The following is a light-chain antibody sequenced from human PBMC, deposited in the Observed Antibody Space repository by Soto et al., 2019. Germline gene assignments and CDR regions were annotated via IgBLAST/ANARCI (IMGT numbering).Light chain of an antibody. J-gene: IGKJ1*01. V-gene: IGKV1-5*03. CDR3: QQYNSYSPWT. CDR1: QTISSW. Sequence: LPITPSPFTLSGFVGDRVTITWPASQTISSWLAWYQQKPGKAPKLLIYKASTLKSGVPSRFSGSGSGTEFTLTISSLQPDDFATYYCQQYNSYSPWTFGQGTKVDI. CDR2: KAS.